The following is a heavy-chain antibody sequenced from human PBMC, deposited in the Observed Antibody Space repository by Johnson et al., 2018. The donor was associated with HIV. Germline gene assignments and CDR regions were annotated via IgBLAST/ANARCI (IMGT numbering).Heavy chain of an antibody. V-gene: IGHV3-23*04. CDR1: GFPFRNYG. Sequence: MLLVESGGALVQPGGSLRLSCAASGFPFRNYGMHWVRQAPGKGLEWVSSIGGSGTNTYYPDSMTGRFTISRDNSKNSLYLQLTSLRDDDTAVYYCAKTMAQGEYAFDIWGQGTMVTVSS. J-gene: IGHJ3*02. CDR3: AKTMAQGEYAFDI. D-gene: IGHD3-10*01. CDR2: IGGSGTNT.